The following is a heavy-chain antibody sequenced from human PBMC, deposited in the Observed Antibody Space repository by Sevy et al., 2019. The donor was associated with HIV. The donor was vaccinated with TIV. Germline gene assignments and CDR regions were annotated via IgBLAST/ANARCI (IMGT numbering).Heavy chain of an antibody. V-gene: IGHV3-23*01. J-gene: IGHJ4*02. D-gene: IGHD3-22*01. CDR3: AKPVYASKVVVTNGFDY. CDR2: ISGSGGRT. Sequence: GGSLRLSCAASGFTFGTYAMSWVRQAPGKGLEWVSTISGSGGRTYYADSVKGRFTISRDNSKNTLYLQMNSLRAEDTAVYYCAKPVYASKVVVTNGFDYWGQGTLVTVSS. CDR1: GFTFGTYA.